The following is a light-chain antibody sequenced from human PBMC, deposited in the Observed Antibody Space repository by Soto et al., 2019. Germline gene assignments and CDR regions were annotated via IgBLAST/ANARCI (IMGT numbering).Light chain of an antibody. Sequence: DIQMTQSPSTLAGSVGDRVTTTCRASQNISSWLAWYQQKPGKAPKLLIYGASSLQSGVPSRFSGSGSGTEFTLTISSLQPEDFATYYCQQSYSIPPITFGQGTRLEI. CDR1: QNISSW. V-gene: IGKV1-5*01. J-gene: IGKJ5*01. CDR2: GAS. CDR3: QQSYSIPPIT.